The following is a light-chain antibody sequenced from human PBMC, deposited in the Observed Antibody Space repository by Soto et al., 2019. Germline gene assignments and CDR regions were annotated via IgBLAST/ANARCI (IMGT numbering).Light chain of an antibody. CDR3: AAWDDSLNGPV. V-gene: IGLV1-44*01. Sequence: QSVLTQPPSASGTPGQRVIISCSGSSSNLGSNSGNWYQQLPGTAPKLLIYNTYQRPLGVPDRFSGSKSGTSASLAISGLQSEDAGDYFCAAWDDSLNGPVFGGGTQLTVL. CDR2: NTY. CDR1: SSNLGSNS. J-gene: IGLJ3*02.